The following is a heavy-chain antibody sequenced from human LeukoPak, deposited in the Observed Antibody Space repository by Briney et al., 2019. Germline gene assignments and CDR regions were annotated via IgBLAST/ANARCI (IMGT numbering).Heavy chain of an antibody. CDR3: ASGFYGYYYYYMDV. Sequence: GGSLRLSCAASGFTFGSYSMNWVRQAPGKGLEWVSSISSSSSYIYYADSVKGRFTISRDNAKNSLHLQMNSLRAEDTAVYYCASGFYGYYYYYMDVWGKGTTVTVSS. CDR2: ISSSSSYI. D-gene: IGHD2/OR15-2a*01. J-gene: IGHJ6*03. CDR1: GFTFGSYS. V-gene: IGHV3-21*01.